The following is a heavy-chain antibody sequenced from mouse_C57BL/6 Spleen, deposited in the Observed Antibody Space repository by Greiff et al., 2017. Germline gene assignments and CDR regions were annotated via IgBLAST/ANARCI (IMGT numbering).Heavy chain of an antibody. D-gene: IGHD2-3*01. J-gene: IGHJ2*01. Sequence: VQLKQSGPELVKPGASVKIPCKASGYTFTDYNMDWVKQSHGKSLEWIGDINPNNGGTIYNQKFKGKATLTVDKSSSTAYMELRSLTSEDTAVYYCARKGAGYDYFDYWGQGTTLTVSS. CDR1: GYTFTDYN. CDR2: INPNNGGT. CDR3: ARKGAGYDYFDY. V-gene: IGHV1-18*01.